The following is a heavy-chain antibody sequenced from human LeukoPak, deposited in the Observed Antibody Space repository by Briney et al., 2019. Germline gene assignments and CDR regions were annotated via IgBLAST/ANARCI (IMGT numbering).Heavy chain of an antibody. CDR1: GFTFSSYW. V-gene: IGHV3-7*01. D-gene: IGHD6-19*01. CDR2: IKQDGSEK. CDR3: ARHPLSSGWNGEFYFDY. J-gene: IGHJ4*02. Sequence: GGSLRLSCAASGFTFSSYWMSWVRQAPGKGLEWVANIKQDGSEKYYVDSVKGRFTISRDNAKNSLYLQMNSLRAEDTAVYYCARHPLSSGWNGEFYFDYWGQGTLVTVSS.